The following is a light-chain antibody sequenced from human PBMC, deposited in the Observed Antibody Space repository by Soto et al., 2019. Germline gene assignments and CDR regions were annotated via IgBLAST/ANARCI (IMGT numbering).Light chain of an antibody. Sequence: EIVLTQSPATLSLSPGDRAILSCRASQSISSALAWYQQKPGQAPRLLIYDASDRATGIPARFSGSRSGTDFTLTISSLEPEDFAVYYCQHRSDWLTFGGGTRVEIK. V-gene: IGKV3-11*01. J-gene: IGKJ4*01. CDR2: DAS. CDR1: QSISSA. CDR3: QHRSDWLT.